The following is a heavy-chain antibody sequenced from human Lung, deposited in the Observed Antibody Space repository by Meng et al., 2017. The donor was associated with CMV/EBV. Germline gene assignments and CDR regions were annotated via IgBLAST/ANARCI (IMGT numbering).Heavy chain of an antibody. CDR3: TRGPMRSWLNP. V-gene: IGHV4-34*01. CDR2: IDHNGSP. Sequence: SXTLSLTCAVYGGSFSNYYWTWIRQSPGKGLTWIGEIDHNGSPNYSPSLKSRVTMSVDTSNNHFSLKLTSVTAADSGVYYCTRGPMRSWLNPWGKGKLDTVTS. CDR1: GGSFSNYY. J-gene: IGHJ5*02.